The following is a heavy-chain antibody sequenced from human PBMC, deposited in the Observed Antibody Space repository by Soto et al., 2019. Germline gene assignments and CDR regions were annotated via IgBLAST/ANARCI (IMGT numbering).Heavy chain of an antibody. CDR3: ARDLRAVTTTFDP. CDR2: ISAYNGNT. CDR1: GYTFTSYG. D-gene: IGHD4-17*01. V-gene: IGHV1-18*04. J-gene: IGHJ5*02. Sequence: SVKVTCKASGYTFTSYGISWVRQAPGQGLEWMGWISAYNGNTNYAQKLQGRVTMTTDTSTSTVYMELSSLRSEDTAVYYCARDLRAVTTTFDPWGQGTLVTVSS.